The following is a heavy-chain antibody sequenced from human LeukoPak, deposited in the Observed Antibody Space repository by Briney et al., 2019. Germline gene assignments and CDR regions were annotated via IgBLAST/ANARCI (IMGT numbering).Heavy chain of an antibody. CDR1: GYTFTCYY. V-gene: IGHV1-2*02. J-gene: IGHJ4*02. CDR3: ARDHAAYSSSWYDFDY. CDR2: INPNSGGT. D-gene: IGHD6-13*01. Sequence: ASVTVSCKASGYTFTCYYMHWVRQAPGQGLEWMGWINPNSGGTNYAQKFQGRVTMTRDTSISTAYMELSRLRSDDTAVYYCARDHAAYSSSWYDFDYWGQGTLVTVSS.